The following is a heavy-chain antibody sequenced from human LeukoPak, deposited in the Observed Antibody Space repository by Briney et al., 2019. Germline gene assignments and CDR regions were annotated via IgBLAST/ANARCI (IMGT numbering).Heavy chain of an antibody. CDR3: ARRLDYAYGYYFDY. V-gene: IGHV5-51*01. Sequence: GASLKISCKGSGYIFTSYWIGWVRPMPGKVLEWMGIIYPGDSDTRYSPSFQGQVTISADKSISTAYLQWSSLKASDTAMYYCARRLDYAYGYYFDYWGQGTLVTVSS. J-gene: IGHJ4*02. CDR2: IYPGDSDT. D-gene: IGHD3-16*01. CDR1: GYIFTSYW.